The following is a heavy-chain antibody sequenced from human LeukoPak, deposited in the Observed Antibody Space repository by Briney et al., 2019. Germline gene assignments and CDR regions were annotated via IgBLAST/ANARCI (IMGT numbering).Heavy chain of an antibody. V-gene: IGHV3-9*01. CDR1: GFTFDDYA. J-gene: IGHJ4*02. D-gene: IGHD3-16*02. CDR2: ISWNSGSI. Sequence: GRSLRLSCAASGFTFDDYAMPWVRQAPGKGLEWVSGISWNSGSIGYADSVKGRFTISRDNAKNSLYLQMNSLRAEDTALYYCAKTGYDYVWGSYRYTNFDYWGQGTLVTVSS. CDR3: AKTGYDYVWGSYRYTNFDY.